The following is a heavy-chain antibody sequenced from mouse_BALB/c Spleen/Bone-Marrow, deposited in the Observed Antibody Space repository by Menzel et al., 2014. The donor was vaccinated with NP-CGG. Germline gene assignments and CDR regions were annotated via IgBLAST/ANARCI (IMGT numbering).Heavy chain of an antibody. CDR3: ARNPYGNYAMDY. V-gene: IGHV2-6*02. J-gene: IGHJ4*01. D-gene: IGHD2-10*02. CDR2: IWSDGNT. CDR1: GFSLTTYG. Sequence: QVQLQQSGPGLVAPSQSLSITCTVSGFSLTTYGVHWVRQPPGKGLEWLVVIWSDGNTTYNSALKSRLSISKDNSKSQVFLKMNSLQTDDTATYYCARNPYGNYAMDYWGQGTSVTVSS.